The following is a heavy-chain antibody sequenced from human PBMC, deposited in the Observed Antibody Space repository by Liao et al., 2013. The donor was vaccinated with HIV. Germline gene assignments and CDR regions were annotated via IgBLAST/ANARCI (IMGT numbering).Heavy chain of an antibody. V-gene: IGHV4-39*07. CDR1: GGSISSSSYY. CDR2: IYYSGVT. D-gene: IGHD4-11*01. J-gene: IGHJ4*02. CDR3: ARGRSPTYSNYERRYYFDY. Sequence: QVQLQESGPGLVKPSETLSLICTVSGGSISSSSYYWGWIRQPPGKGLEWIGSIYYSGVTYYNPSLKSRVTISVDTSKSQFSLNLSSVTAADTAVYYCARGRSPTYSNYERRYYFDYWGQGTLVTVSS.